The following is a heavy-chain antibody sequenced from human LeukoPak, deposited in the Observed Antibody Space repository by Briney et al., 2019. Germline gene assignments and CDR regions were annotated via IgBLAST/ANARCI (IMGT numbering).Heavy chain of an antibody. CDR2: IRYDESDK. D-gene: IGHD3-3*01. V-gene: IGHV3-30*02. J-gene: IGHJ6*03. CDR3: VRDRFLAWSDGVGEDFFYMDV. Sequence: GGSLRLSCAASGFTFSSSGMHWIRQAPGKGLEWVAFIRYDESDKYYADSVKGRFTISRDNANDSLYLQVNSLRAEDTAVYYCVRDRFLAWSDGVGEDFFYMDVWGTGTTVTVSS. CDR1: GFTFSSSG.